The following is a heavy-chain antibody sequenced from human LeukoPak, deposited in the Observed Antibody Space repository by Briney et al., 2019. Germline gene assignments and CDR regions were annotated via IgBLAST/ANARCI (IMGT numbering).Heavy chain of an antibody. V-gene: IGHV1-46*01. CDR1: GYRFARYY. Sequence: ASVKVSCKASGYRFARYYMHWVRQAPGQGLEWMGIINPGDGGTTYAQKFEGRLTQTRDTSTATVYMDLSSLRSEDTAIYYCATFTTVSTGDYWGQGSLVAVSS. J-gene: IGHJ4*02. CDR2: INPGDGGT. CDR3: ATFTTVSTGDY. D-gene: IGHD5/OR15-5a*01.